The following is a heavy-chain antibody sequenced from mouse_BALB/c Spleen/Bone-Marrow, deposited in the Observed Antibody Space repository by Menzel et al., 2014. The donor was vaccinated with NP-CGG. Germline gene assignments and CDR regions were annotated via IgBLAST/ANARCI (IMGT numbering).Heavy chain of an antibody. Sequence: EVKLVESGGGLVKPGGSLKLSCAASGFTFSSYAMSWVRQTPEKRLEWVATISSGGTCTYSPDSVKGRFTISRDNAKDTLNLQMSSLRSEDTAMYYCSRQGGYAMDYWGQGTSVTVSS. CDR1: GFTFSSYA. V-gene: IGHV5-9-3*01. CDR3: SRQGGYAMDY. CDR2: ISSGGTCT. J-gene: IGHJ4*01.